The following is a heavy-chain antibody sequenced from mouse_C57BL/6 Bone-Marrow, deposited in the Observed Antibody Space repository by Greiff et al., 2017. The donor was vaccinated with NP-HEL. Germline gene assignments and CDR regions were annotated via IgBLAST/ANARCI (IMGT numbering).Heavy chain of an antibody. CDR3: ARYYGYDDWYFDV. V-gene: IGHV1-63*01. Sequence: VQLQESGAELVRPGTSVKMSCKASGYTFTNYWIGWAKPRPGHGLEWIGDIYPGGGYTTYNEKFKGKATLTAAKSSSTAYMQFSSLTSEDSAIYYCARYYGYDDWYFDVWGTGTTVTVSS. CDR2: IYPGGGYT. CDR1: GYTFTNYW. J-gene: IGHJ1*03. D-gene: IGHD2-2*01.